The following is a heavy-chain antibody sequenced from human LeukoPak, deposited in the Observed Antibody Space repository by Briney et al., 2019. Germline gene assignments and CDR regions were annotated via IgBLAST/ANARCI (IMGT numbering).Heavy chain of an antibody. V-gene: IGHV6-1*01. CDR1: GDSVSSNSPA. Sequence: SQTLSLTCAISGDSVSSNSPAWNWIRQSPSRGLEWLVRTYFRSKWYNDYAVSVKSRIIINADTSKNHFSLQLNSVTPEDTAVYFCARNGIGTTYDAFGIWGQGTMVTVSS. CDR2: TYFRSKWYN. D-gene: IGHD1-1*01. CDR3: ARNGIGTTYDAFGI. J-gene: IGHJ3*02.